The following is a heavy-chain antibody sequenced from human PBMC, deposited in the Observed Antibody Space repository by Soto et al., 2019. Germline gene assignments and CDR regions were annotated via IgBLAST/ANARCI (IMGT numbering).Heavy chain of an antibody. CDR3: AKDEDFWSGYSPLRY. D-gene: IGHD3-3*01. V-gene: IGHV3-23*01. CDR1: GFTFSSYA. J-gene: IGHJ4*02. CDR2: ISGSGGST. Sequence: EVQLLESGGGLVQPGGSLRLSCAASGFTFSSYAMSWVRQAPGKGLEWVSAISGSGGSTYYAGSVKGRFTSSRDNSNNTMYLQMNSLRAEDTAVYYCAKDEDFWSGYSPLRYWGQGTLVTVSS.